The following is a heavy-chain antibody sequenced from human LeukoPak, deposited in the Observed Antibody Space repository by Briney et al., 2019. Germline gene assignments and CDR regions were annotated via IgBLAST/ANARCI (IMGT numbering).Heavy chain of an antibody. Sequence: ASVKVSCKASGYTFSIYNMHWVRQAPGQGLEWMGIINPSGGTSYAQKLQGRITMTRDTSTSTLLMELSSLRSEDTAVYYCAREGVAGTGLDYWGQRTLVTVSS. D-gene: IGHD6-13*01. CDR2: INPSGGT. V-gene: IGHV1-46*01. CDR1: GYTFSIYN. J-gene: IGHJ4*02. CDR3: AREGVAGTGLDY.